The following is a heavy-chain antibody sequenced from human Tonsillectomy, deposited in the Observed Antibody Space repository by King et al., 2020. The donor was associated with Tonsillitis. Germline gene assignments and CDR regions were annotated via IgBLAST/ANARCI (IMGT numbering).Heavy chain of an antibody. CDR1: GYSLTNYW. CDR3: ARHKRTTMVTPAGGGIKYYYYGMDV. CDR2: IYLGDSDT. V-gene: IGHV5-51*01. Sequence: VQLVQSGAEVKKPGESLKISCKASGYSLTNYWIAWVRQMPGKGLEWMGIIYLGDSDTRYSPSFQGQVTISADKSISTAYLQWSSLKASDTAMYYCARHKRTTMVTPAGGGIKYYYYGMDVWGQGTTVTVSS. J-gene: IGHJ6*02. D-gene: IGHD4-23*01.